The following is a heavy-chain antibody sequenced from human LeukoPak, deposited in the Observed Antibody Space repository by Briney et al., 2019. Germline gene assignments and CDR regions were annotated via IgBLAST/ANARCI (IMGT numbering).Heavy chain of an antibody. CDR1: GGSISSYY. Sequence: PSETLSLTCTVSGGSISSYYWSWIRQPPGKGLEWIGYIYYSGSTNYNPSLKSRVTISVDTSKNQFSLKLSSVTAAGTAVYYCARGSAMYYYYYGMDVWGQGTTVTVSS. J-gene: IGHJ6*02. CDR3: ARGSAMYYYYYGMDV. CDR2: IYYSGST. V-gene: IGHV4-59*01. D-gene: IGHD5-18*01.